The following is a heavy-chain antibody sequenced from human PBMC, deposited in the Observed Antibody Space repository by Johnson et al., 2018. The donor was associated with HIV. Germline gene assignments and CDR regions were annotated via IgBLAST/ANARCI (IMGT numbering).Heavy chain of an antibody. CDR2: IWYDGSNK. CDR1: GFTFSRYG. J-gene: IGHJ3*01. Sequence: QVQLVESGGGVVQVGRSLRLSCEASGFTFSRYGMHWVRQAPGKGLEWVAVIWYDGSNKNYTESVKGRFSISRDNSKNTLYLQMNSLRAEETATYDCAKSPGRDNGGNSGGIDFWGQGTMITVSS. V-gene: IGHV3-33*03. CDR3: AKSPGRDNGGNSGGIDF. D-gene: IGHD4-23*01.